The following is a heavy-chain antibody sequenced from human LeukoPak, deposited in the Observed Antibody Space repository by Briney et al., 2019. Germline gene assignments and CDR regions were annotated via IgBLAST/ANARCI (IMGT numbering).Heavy chain of an antibody. CDR1: GITLSNYG. J-gene: IGHJ4*02. Sequence: PGGSLRLSCVVSGITLSNYGMSWVRQAPGKGLEWVAGISDRGGSTNYADSVKGRFTISRDNPKNTLYLQMNSLGSEDTAVYFCAKRGVVIRAVLVVGFHKEAYYFDSWGQGALVTVSS. CDR3: AKRGVVIRAVLVVGFHKEAYYFDS. D-gene: IGHD2-15*01. V-gene: IGHV3-23*01. CDR2: ISDRGGST.